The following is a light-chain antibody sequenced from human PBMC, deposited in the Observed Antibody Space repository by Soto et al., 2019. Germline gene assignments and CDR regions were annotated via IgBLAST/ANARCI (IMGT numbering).Light chain of an antibody. CDR2: EGS. V-gene: IGLV2-23*01. CDR3: CSSDGISTLYV. J-gene: IGLJ1*01. Sequence: QSALTQPASVSGSPGQSITISCTGTSSDVGSYNLVSWYQQHPGKAPKLMIYEGSKRPSGVSNRFSGSKSGNTASLTISGLQSEDEADSYCCSSDGISTLYVFGTGTKVTVL. CDR1: SSDVGSYNL.